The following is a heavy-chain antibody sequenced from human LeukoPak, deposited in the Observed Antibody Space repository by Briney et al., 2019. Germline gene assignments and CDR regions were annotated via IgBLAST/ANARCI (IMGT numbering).Heavy chain of an antibody. CDR1: GFTFSSYA. Sequence: GGSLRLSCAASGFTFSSYAMSWVRQAPGKGLEWVSAISGSGGSTYYADSVKGRFTISSDNSKNTLYLQMNSLRAEDTAVYYCAKVFTYYYDSSGYSDYWGQGTLVTVSS. CDR2: ISGSGGST. J-gene: IGHJ4*02. V-gene: IGHV3-23*01. D-gene: IGHD3-22*01. CDR3: AKVFTYYYDSSGYSDY.